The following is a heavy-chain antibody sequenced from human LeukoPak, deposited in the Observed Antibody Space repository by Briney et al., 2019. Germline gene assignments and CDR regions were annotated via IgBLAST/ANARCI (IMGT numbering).Heavy chain of an antibody. CDR3: ARAFYDSSGADHHYYYYGLDV. Sequence: SVKVSCKASGGTFSSYAISWVRQAPGQGLEWMGGIIPSFGTANNAQKFQGRVTITADESTSTAYMELSSLRSEDTAVYYCARAFYDSSGADHHYYYYGLDVWGQGTTVTVSS. V-gene: IGHV1-69*13. CDR2: IIPSFGTA. CDR1: GGTFSSYA. J-gene: IGHJ6*02. D-gene: IGHD3-22*01.